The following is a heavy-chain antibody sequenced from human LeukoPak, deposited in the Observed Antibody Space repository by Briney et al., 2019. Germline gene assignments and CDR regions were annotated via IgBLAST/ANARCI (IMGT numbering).Heavy chain of an antibody. CDR3: ARLGSGTSLGGWFDP. D-gene: IGHD2-2*01. V-gene: IGHV4-30-4*01. Sequence: SETLSLTCTVSGGSISSGDYYWSWIRQPPGKGLEWIGYIYYSGSTYYNPSLKSRVTISVDTSKNQFSLKLSSVTAADTAVYYCARLGSGTSLGGWFDPWGQGTLVTVSS. J-gene: IGHJ5*02. CDR2: IYYSGST. CDR1: GGSISSGDYY.